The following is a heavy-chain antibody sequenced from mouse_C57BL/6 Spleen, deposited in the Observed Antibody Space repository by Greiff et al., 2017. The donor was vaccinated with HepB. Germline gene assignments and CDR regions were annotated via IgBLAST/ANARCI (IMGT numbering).Heavy chain of an antibody. CDR1: GYTFTSYW. J-gene: IGHJ4*01. D-gene: IGHD1-1*01. V-gene: IGHV1-69*01. CDR3: ARGRVGLAYAMDY. Sequence: VQLQQPGAELVMPGASVKLSCTASGYTFTSYWMHWVKQRPGQGLEWIGEIDPSDSYTNYNQKFKGKSTLTVDKSSSTAYMQLSSLTSEDSAVYYCARGRVGLAYAMDYWGQGTSVTVSS. CDR2: IDPSDSYT.